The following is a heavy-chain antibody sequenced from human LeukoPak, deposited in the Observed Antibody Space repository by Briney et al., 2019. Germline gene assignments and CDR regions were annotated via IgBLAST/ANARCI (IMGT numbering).Heavy chain of an antibody. V-gene: IGHV1-18*01. D-gene: IGHD2-2*01. J-gene: IGHJ6*02. CDR3: ARDGDIVVVPDAHYGMDV. CDR2: ISAYNGNT. Sequence: ASVKVSCKASGYTFTSYGISWVRQAPGQGLEWMGWISAYNGNTNYAQKLQGRVTMTTDTSTSTAYMELRSLRSDDTAVYYCARDGDIVVVPDAHYGMDVWGQGTTVTVSS. CDR1: GYTFTSYG.